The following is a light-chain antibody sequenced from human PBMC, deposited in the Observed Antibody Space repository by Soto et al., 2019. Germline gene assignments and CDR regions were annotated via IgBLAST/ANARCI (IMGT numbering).Light chain of an antibody. J-gene: IGKJ4*01. CDR3: QQYSSYPSLT. V-gene: IGKV1-5*01. CDR1: QSITYW. CDR2: DAS. Sequence: DIQMTQSPSSLSASVGDRVTITCRASQSITYWLAWYQQKPGRAPKLLIYDASSLESGVPSRFSGSGSGTEFTLTISSLQPDDFATYYCQQYSSYPSLTFGGGTKVDIK.